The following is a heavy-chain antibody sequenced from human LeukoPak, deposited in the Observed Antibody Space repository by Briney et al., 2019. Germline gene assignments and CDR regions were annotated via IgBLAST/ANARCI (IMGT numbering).Heavy chain of an antibody. CDR2: IKSDGST. J-gene: IGHJ4*02. V-gene: IGHV3-74*01. D-gene: IGHD5-12*01. CDR1: GFTFSSYW. Sequence: GGSLRLPCAASGFTFSSYWMHWVSHTPGKGLVWVSRIKSDGSTIYSDSVKGRFTISRDNTKNTLYLQMNSLRAEDTAVYYCARGRGYSGYDYVYWGQGTLVTVSS. CDR3: ARGRGYSGYDYVY.